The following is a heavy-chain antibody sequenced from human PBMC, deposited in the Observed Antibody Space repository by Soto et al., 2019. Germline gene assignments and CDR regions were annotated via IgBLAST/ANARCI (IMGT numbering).Heavy chain of an antibody. CDR2: ISYDGSNK. Sequence: QVQLVESGGGVVQPGRSLRLSCAASGFTFSSYGMHWVRQAPGKGLEWVAVISYDGSNKYYADSVKGRFTISRDNSKNSLYLQMYSLRAEDTAVYYCAKDRYYYDSSGYFSYYYYGMDVWGQGTTVTVSS. J-gene: IGHJ6*02. CDR3: AKDRYYYDSSGYFSYYYYGMDV. D-gene: IGHD3-22*01. CDR1: GFTFSSYG. V-gene: IGHV3-30*18.